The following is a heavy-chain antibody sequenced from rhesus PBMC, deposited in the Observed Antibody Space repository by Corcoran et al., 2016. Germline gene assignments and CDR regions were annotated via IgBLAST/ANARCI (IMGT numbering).Heavy chain of an antibody. CDR2: VDPEDGEA. J-gene: IGHJ4*01. V-gene: IGHV1-111*02. Sequence: EVQLVQSGAEVKKPGASVKISCKASGYTFTDYYLHWVRQAPGKGLEWKGRVDPEDGEAIHAQKFQDRVTITADTSTDTAYMGLSSLRSEDTAVYYCAIWYDCSGIYCPGFDYWGQGVLVTVSS. CDR1: GYTFTDYY. CDR3: AIWYDCSGIYCPGFDY. D-gene: IGHD2-27*01.